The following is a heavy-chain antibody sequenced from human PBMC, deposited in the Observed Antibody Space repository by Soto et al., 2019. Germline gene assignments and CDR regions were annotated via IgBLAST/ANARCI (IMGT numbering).Heavy chain of an antibody. Sequence: ASVKVSCKASGGTFSSYTISWVRQAPGQGLEWMGWINPNSGGTNYAQKFQGWVTMTRDTSISTAYMELSRLRSDDTAVYYCARRGIAAAGTYHYYYYGMDVWGQGTTVTVSS. CDR1: GGTFSSYT. CDR3: ARRGIAAAGTYHYYYYGMDV. D-gene: IGHD6-13*01. V-gene: IGHV1-2*04. J-gene: IGHJ6*02. CDR2: INPNSGGT.